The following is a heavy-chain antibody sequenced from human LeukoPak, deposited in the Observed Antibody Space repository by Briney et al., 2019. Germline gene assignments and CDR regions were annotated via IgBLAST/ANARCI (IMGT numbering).Heavy chain of an antibody. CDR3: ARGRRGSSGPWSWYFDL. J-gene: IGHJ2*01. Sequence: VASVKVSCKASGFTLTNFDINWVRQATGQGLEWMGWMNSNTGNTGYAQEFQGRVTMTRDTSVGTAYMELTNLRSEGTAVYYCARGRRGSSGPWSWYFDLWGRGTLVTASS. CDR2: MNSNTGNT. CDR1: GFTLTNFD. V-gene: IGHV1-8*01. D-gene: IGHD3-22*01.